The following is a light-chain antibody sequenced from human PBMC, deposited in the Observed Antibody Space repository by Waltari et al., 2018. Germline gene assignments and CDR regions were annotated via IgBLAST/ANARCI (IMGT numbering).Light chain of an antibody. J-gene: IGLJ3*02. CDR1: SSDVGSYNF. V-gene: IGLV2-23*01. CDR3: CSYAGSNTWV. CDR2: EAT. Sequence: QSALTQPASVSGSPGQSITISCTGTSSDVGSYNFVSWYQQHPGNAPKLMIYEATKRPSGVSDRFSGSKSGNTASLTISGLQAEDEADYYGCSYAGSNTWVFGGGTKVTVL.